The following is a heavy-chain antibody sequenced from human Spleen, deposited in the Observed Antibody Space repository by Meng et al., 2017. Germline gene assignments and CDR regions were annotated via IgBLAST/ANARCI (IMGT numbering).Heavy chain of an antibody. CDR2: INHSGST. V-gene: IGHV4-34*01. Sequence: QGQLPQWGEGLLKPSEPLSLPSVVSGGAFSDYYWSWFRQPPGKGLEWIGEINHSGSTNYNPSLESRATISVDTSQNNLSLKLSSVTAADSAVYYCARGPTTMAHDFDYWGQGTLVTVSS. CDR3: ARGPTTMAHDFDY. CDR1: GGAFSDYY. D-gene: IGHD4-11*01. J-gene: IGHJ4*02.